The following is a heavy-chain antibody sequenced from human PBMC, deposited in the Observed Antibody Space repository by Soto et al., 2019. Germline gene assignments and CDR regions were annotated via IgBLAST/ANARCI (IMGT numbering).Heavy chain of an antibody. CDR2: IYYSGST. D-gene: IGHD4-17*01. V-gene: IGHV4-59*01. CDR3: ASQPRTYDYGYNWFDP. CDR1: GGSISSYY. Sequence: SSETLSLTCTVSGGSISSYYWSWIRQPPGKGLEWIGYIYYSGSTNYNPSLKSRVTISVDTSKNQFSLKLSSVTAADTAVYYCASQPRTYDYGYNWFDPWGQGTLVTVSS. J-gene: IGHJ5*02.